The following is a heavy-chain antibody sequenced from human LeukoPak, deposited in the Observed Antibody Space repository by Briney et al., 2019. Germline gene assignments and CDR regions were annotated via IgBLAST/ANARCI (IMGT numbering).Heavy chain of an antibody. V-gene: IGHV3-23*01. CDR1: GFTFSSYA. D-gene: IGHD6-25*01. CDR2: ISGSGGST. J-gene: IGHJ4*02. Sequence: GGSLRLSCAASGFTFSSYAMSWVRQAPGKGLEWVSAISGSGGSTFYADSVKGRFTISRDNSKNTLYLQMNSLRAEDTAVYYCARRGAAAPFDYWGQGTLVTVSS. CDR3: ARRGAAAPFDY.